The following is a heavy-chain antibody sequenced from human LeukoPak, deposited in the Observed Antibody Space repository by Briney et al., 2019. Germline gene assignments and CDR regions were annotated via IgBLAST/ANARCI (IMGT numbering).Heavy chain of an antibody. CDR3: ARDGPAQMVYFDY. CDR1: GYTFTGSGWY. J-gene: IGHJ4*02. CDR2: IHPNNGAT. Sequence: ASVKVSCKAAGYTFTGSGWYLYWLRQAPGQGLECVGWIHPNNGATLYTQKLQGRVAMTTDTSISTAYMELSRLRPDDTAMYYCARDGPAQMVYFDYWGQGTLVTVSS. V-gene: IGHV1-2*02. D-gene: IGHD3-10*01.